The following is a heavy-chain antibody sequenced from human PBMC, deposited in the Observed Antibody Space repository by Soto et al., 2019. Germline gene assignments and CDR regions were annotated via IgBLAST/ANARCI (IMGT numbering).Heavy chain of an antibody. D-gene: IGHD4-4*01. V-gene: IGHV1-69*13. CDR1: GGTFSSYA. J-gene: IGHJ6*02. CDR3: ARAETTTRHYYYYGTDV. Sequence: SVKVSCKASGGTFSSYAISWVRQAPGQGLEWMGGIIPIFGTANYAQKFQGRVTITADESTSTAYMELSSLRSEDTAVYYCARAETTTRHYYYYGTDVWGQGTTVTVSS. CDR2: IIPIFGTA.